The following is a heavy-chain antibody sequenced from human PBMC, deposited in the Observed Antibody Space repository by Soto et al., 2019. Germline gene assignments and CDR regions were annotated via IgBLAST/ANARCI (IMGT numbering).Heavy chain of an antibody. J-gene: IGHJ5*02. D-gene: IGHD2-15*01. V-gene: IGHV4-4*02. Sequence: PSETQSLTCAVSGTKIRSTFWWTWVRQPPGKGLEWIGEIYHSGSTKYNPSLKSRVTISVDKSNNQFSLELRAVTAADTAVYYCATLPPRIVVVKTEIPTWGQGTLVTVSS. CDR1: GTKIRSTFW. CDR3: ATLPPRIVVVKTEIPT. CDR2: IYHSGST.